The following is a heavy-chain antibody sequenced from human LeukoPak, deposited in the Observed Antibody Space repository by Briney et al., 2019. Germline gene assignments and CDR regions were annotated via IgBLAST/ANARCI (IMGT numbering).Heavy chain of an antibody. CDR2: INHSGST. Sequence: SETLSLTCAVYGGSFSGYYWSWIRQPPGKGLEWIGEINHSGSTNYNPSLKSRVTIPVDTSKNQFSLKLSSVTAADTAVYYCARAFNYDSSGYYRRVPGFQHWGQGTLVTVSS. CDR3: ARAFNYDSSGYYRRVPGFQH. J-gene: IGHJ1*01. V-gene: IGHV4-34*01. CDR1: GGSFSGYY. D-gene: IGHD3-22*01.